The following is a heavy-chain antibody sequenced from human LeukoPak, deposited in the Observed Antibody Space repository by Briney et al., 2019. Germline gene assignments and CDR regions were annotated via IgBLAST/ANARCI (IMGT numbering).Heavy chain of an antibody. CDR3: ARGGGYSGYDFGY. V-gene: IGHV4-59*01. CDR2: IYYSGST. Sequence: SETLSLTRTVSGGSISGYYWSWIRQPPGKGREWIGYIYYSGSTNYNPSLKSRVTISVDTSKNQFSLNLSSVTAADTAVYYCARGGGYSGYDFGYWGQGTLVTVSS. D-gene: IGHD5-12*01. J-gene: IGHJ4*02. CDR1: GGSISGYY.